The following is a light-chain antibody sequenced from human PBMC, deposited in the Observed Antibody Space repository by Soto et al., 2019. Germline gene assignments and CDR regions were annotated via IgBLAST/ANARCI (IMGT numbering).Light chain of an antibody. CDR3: QVWDRSTAAL. J-gene: IGLJ2*01. Sequence: SSELTQPLSVSVALGQTARITCGGNNIGSKNVHWYQQKPGQAPVLVIYRDSNRPSGIPERFSGSNSGNTATLTISRAQGGDEADYYCQVWDRSTAALFGGGTKLTVL. CDR1: NIGSKN. CDR2: RDS. V-gene: IGLV3-9*01.